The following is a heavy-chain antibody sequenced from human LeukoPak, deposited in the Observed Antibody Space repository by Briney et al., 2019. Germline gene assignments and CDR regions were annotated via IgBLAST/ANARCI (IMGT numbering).Heavy chain of an antibody. V-gene: IGHV5-51*01. D-gene: IGHD3-10*01. Sequence: GASLKISCKGSGYRFPTSWIAWVRQMPGKGFEWMGVIYPDDPDTIYNPSFEGQVTFSVDKSISTAYLQWSSLKASDTAIYYCARGAYGSGSSYNFYGMDVWGQGTPVAVSS. J-gene: IGHJ6*02. CDR1: GYRFPTSW. CDR3: ARGAYGSGSSYNFYGMDV. CDR2: IYPDDPDT.